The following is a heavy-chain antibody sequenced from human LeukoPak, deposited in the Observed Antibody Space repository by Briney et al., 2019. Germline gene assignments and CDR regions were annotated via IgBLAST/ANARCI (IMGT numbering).Heavy chain of an antibody. Sequence: PGGSLRLSCAVSGFTFSGHWMFWVRHAPGKGLEWVSSDGSGTGYADSVKGRCTISRDNAKNSLYLQMNSLRAEDTAVYYCARGAPYNYDSSGYYHYWYFDLWGRGTLVTVSS. D-gene: IGHD3-22*01. CDR1: GFTFSGHW. J-gene: IGHJ2*01. V-gene: IGHV3-69-1*02. CDR2: DGSGT. CDR3: ARGAPYNYDSSGYYHYWYFDL.